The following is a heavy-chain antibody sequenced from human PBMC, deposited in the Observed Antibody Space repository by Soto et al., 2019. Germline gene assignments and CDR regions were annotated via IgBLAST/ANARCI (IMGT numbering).Heavy chain of an antibody. V-gene: IGHV4-4*02. CDR3: VRVVWGVPAPGTSGWFDP. CDR2: IYHSGNT. J-gene: IGHJ5*02. Sequence: QVQLQESGPGLVKPSGTLSLTCAVSGDSISGSNWWSWVRQSPGKGLEWIGEIYHSGNTNYNPSRRGRATISVDKSKTQFSLRLNSVTAADTAVYYCVRVVWGVPAPGTSGWFDPWGQGTLVTVSS. CDR1: GDSISGSNW. D-gene: IGHD6-13*01.